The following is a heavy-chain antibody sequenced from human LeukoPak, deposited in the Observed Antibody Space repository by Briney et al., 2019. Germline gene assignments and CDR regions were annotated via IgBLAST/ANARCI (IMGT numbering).Heavy chain of an antibody. D-gene: IGHD4-17*01. CDR1: GFTFSSYA. Sequence: GGSLRLSCAASGFTFSSYAMSWVRQAPGKGLEWVSAISGSGSTIYYADSVKGRFTISRDNAKNSLYLQMNSLRAEDAAVYYCARDLDYGVYADYWGQGTLVTVSS. CDR3: ARDLDYGVYADY. V-gene: IGHV3-23*01. J-gene: IGHJ4*02. CDR2: ISGSGSTI.